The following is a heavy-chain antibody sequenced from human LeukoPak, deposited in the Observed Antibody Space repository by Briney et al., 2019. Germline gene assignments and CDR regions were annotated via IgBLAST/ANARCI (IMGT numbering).Heavy chain of an antibody. D-gene: IGHD5-24*01. CDR1: GFTFSSNS. J-gene: IGHJ4*02. CDR2: ISSSSSTT. V-gene: IGHV3-48*02. CDR3: ARGASRGFDY. Sequence: GGSLRLSCAASGFTFSSNSMNWVRQAPGKGLEWVSYISSSSSTTYYAGSVKGRFTISRDNAKNSLYLQMNSLRDEDTAVYYCARGASRGFDYWGQGTLVTVSS.